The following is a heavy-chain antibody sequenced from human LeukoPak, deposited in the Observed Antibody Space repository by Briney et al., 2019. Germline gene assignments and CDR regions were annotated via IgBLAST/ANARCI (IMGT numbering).Heavy chain of an antibody. CDR3: AREWTDAGAGKATDL. CDR2: IQEDGSEY. V-gene: IGHV3-7*01. D-gene: IGHD5-12*01. J-gene: IGHJ3*01. Sequence: PGGSLRLSCAASGFTFSSYWLSWVRQAPGKGLEWVVNIQEDGSEYHYVLSVKGRFNISRDNAKHSLYLQMNSLRAEDTALYFCAREWTDAGAGKATDLWGQGTTVTLSS. CDR1: GFTFSSYW.